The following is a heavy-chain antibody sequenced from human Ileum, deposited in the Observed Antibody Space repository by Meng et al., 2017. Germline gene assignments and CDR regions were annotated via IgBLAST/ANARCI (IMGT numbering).Heavy chain of an antibody. Sequence: SETLSLTCSVSGYSISSGFHWGWIRQSPGKGLEWIATMYHRGSPYYNPSLESRVTISVDTSKNQLYLQLTSMTAADTAVYYCARGFYASSGAYYPPGRWGQGTLVTGAS. D-gene: IGHD3-22*01. CDR3: ARGFYASSGAYYPPGR. CDR1: GYSISSGFH. J-gene: IGHJ4*02. V-gene: IGHV4-38-2*02. CDR2: MYHRGSP.